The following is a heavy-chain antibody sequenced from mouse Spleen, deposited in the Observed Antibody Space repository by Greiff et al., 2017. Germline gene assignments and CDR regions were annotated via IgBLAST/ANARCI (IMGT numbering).Heavy chain of an antibody. CDR1: GFTFSSYA. J-gene: IGHJ4*01. CDR3: AYDVDYAMDY. D-gene: IGHD2-12*01. V-gene: IGHV5-9-3*01. Sequence: EVQVVESGGGLVKLGGSLKLSCAASGFTFSSYAMSWVRQTPEKRLEWVATISSGGGNTYYPDSVKGRFTISRDNAKNTLYLQMSSLKSEDTAMYYCAYDVDYAMDYWGQGTSVTVSS. CDR2: ISSGGGNT.